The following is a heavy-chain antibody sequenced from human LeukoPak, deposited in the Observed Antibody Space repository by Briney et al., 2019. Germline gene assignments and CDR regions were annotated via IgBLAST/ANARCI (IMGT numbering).Heavy chain of an antibody. CDR1: GFTFNSYA. J-gene: IGHJ4*02. V-gene: IGHV3-30*04. CDR2: ISYDGSTK. D-gene: IGHD6-19*01. Sequence: GGSLRLSCAASGFTFNSYAMHWVRQAPGKGLEWVAAISYDGSTKYYADSVKGRFTISRDNSENTLHLQMNSLRAEDTAVHFCARRMYSSGWHSEGPFDFWGQGTLVTVSS. CDR3: ARRMYSSGWHSEGPFDF.